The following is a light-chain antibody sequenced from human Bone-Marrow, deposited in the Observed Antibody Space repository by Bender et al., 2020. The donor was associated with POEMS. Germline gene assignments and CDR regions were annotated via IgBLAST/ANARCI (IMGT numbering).Light chain of an antibody. Sequence: QSALTQPPSASGSPGQSVTISCTGTSSDVGHYNYVSWYQQHPGKAPKLMIYDVRKRPSGVPDRFSGSKSGDTVSLTVSGLQADDEADYYCTSYVGSNTFVFGTGTKVTVL. V-gene: IGLV2-8*01. CDR1: SSDVGHYNY. CDR3: TSYVGSNTFV. CDR2: DVR. J-gene: IGLJ1*01.